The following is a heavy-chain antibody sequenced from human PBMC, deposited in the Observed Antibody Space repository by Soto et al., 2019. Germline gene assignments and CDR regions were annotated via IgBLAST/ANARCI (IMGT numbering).Heavy chain of an antibody. Sequence: PSETLSLTCAVYGGSFSGYYWSWIRQPPGKGLEWIGEINHSGSTNYNPSLNSRVTISVDTSKNQFPLKLSSVTAADTAVYYCARGLWAPVWGYCSGGSCYSPLSSYYYGMDVWGQGTTVTVSS. D-gene: IGHD2-15*01. CDR3: ARGLWAPVWGYCSGGSCYSPLSSYYYGMDV. CDR2: INHSGST. CDR1: GGSFSGYY. V-gene: IGHV4-34*01. J-gene: IGHJ6*02.